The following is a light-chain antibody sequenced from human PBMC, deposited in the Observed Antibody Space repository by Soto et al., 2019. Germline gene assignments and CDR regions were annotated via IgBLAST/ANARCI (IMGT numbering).Light chain of an antibody. J-gene: IGKJ1*01. CDR1: QSVSSNY. CDR2: GAS. CDR3: QQYGSSPWT. Sequence: EIVLTQSPGTLSLSPGERATLSCRASQSVSSNYLAWYQQKPGQAPRPLIYGASSRATGIPDRFSGSGAGTDFTLTISRLEPEDFAVYYCQQYGSSPWTFDQGTKVDI. V-gene: IGKV3-20*01.